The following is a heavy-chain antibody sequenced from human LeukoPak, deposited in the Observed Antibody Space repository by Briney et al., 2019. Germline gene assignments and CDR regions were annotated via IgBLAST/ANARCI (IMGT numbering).Heavy chain of an antibody. J-gene: IGHJ3*02. CDR3: ARGPWDPPGFNALDI. D-gene: IGHD1-26*01. CDR2: IYYSGST. V-gene: IGHV4-59*08. Sequence: PSETLSLTCTVSGGSISSYYWSWIRQPPGKGLEWIGYIYYSGSTNYNPSLKSRVTISVDTSKNQFSLKLSSVTAADTAVYYCARGPWDPPGFNALDIWGQGTMVTVSS. CDR1: GGSISSYY.